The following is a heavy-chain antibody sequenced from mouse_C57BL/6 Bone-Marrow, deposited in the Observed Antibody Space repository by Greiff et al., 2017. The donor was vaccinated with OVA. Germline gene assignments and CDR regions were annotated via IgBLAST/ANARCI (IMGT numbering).Heavy chain of an antibody. Sequence: QVQLQQSGPELVKPGASVKISCKASGYAFSSSWMNWVKQRPGKGLEWIGRIYPGDGDTNYNGKFKGKATLTADKSSSTAYMQLSSLTSEDSAVYFCARCYYSNYVDYAMDYWGQGTSVTVSS. J-gene: IGHJ4*01. D-gene: IGHD2-5*01. CDR3: ARCYYSNYVDYAMDY. CDR1: GYAFSSSW. V-gene: IGHV1-82*01. CDR2: IYPGDGDT.